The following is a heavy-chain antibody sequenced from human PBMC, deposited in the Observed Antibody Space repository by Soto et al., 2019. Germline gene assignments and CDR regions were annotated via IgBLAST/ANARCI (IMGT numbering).Heavy chain of an antibody. J-gene: IGHJ6*02. CDR1: GGSFSGYY. D-gene: IGHD2-2*01. CDR2: INHSGST. CDR3: ASHPAAMEVYYGMDV. V-gene: IGHV4-34*01. Sequence: SETLSLTCAVYGGSFSGYYWSWIRQPPGKGLEWIGEINHSGSTNYNPSLKSRVTISVDTSKNQFSLKLSSVTAADTAVYYCASHPAAMEVYYGMDVWGQGTTVTVSS.